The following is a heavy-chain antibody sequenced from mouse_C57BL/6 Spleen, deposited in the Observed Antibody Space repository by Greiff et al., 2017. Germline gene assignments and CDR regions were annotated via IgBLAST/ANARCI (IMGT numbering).Heavy chain of an antibody. J-gene: IGHJ3*01. V-gene: IGHV1-55*01. CDR1: GYTFTSYW. CDR2: IYPGSGST. Sequence: QVQLKESGAELVKPGASVKMSCKASGYTFTSYWITWVKQRPGQGLEWIGDIYPGSGSTNYNEKFKSKATLTVDTSSSTAYMQLSSLTSEDSAVYYWARNGLGTWFAYWGQGTLVTVSA. D-gene: IGHD4-1*01. CDR3: ARNGLGTWFAY.